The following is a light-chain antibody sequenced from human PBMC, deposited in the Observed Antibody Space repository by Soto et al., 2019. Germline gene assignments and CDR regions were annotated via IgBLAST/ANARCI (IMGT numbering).Light chain of an antibody. CDR2: WAS. Sequence: DIVMTQSPDSLAVSLGERATINCKSSQSVLYSSNNKNYLAWYQQRPGQPPKVLIYWASTRESGVPDRFSGSGSGTDFTLTITSLQAEDVAVYYCQQYESTPPTFGQGNKLEIK. CDR1: QSVLYSSNNKNY. J-gene: IGKJ2*01. V-gene: IGKV4-1*01. CDR3: QQYESTPPT.